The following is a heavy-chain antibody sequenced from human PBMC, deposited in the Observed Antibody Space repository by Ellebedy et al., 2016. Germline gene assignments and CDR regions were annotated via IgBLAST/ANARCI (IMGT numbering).Heavy chain of an antibody. V-gene: IGHV4-61*02. Sequence: SETLSLTXTVSGDSINSGAYYWSWIRQPAGKGLEWIGRIYTNGNTIYNPSLKSRVTMSVDTSKNHFSLELSSVTAADTAVYYCATLTIPGGSDSWGQGTLVTVSS. CDR3: ATLTIPGGSDS. CDR2: IYTNGNT. CDR1: GDSINSGAYY. J-gene: IGHJ4*02. D-gene: IGHD3-3*01.